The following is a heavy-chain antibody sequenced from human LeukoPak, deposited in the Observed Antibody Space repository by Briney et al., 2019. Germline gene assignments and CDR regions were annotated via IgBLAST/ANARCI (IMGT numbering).Heavy chain of an antibody. J-gene: IGHJ4*02. V-gene: IGHV3-48*03. D-gene: IGHD3-22*01. CDR3: TTLGYHLDS. Sequence: GGSLRLSCAASGFVFRAYEMNWVRQAPGKGLEWVAYFAGSDTTKYYADSVRGRFTISRDNAKKSLYLQMNSLRAEDTALYYCTTLGYHLDSWGQGTLVTVSS. CDR1: GFVFRAYE. CDR2: FAGSDTTK.